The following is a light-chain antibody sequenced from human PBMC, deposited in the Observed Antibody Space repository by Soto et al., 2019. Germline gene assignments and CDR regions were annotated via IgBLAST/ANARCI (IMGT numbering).Light chain of an antibody. J-gene: IGKJ3*01. V-gene: IGKV3-15*01. Sequence: EIVMTQSPATLSVSPGERATLSCRASQSVGSFLTWYQQKPGQPPRLLIYGASTRATGIPTRFSGSGSGTEFTLSISSLQPEDSAVYYCQYYHNWPPFFTFGPGTKVDV. CDR3: QYYHNWPPFFT. CDR2: GAS. CDR1: QSVGSF.